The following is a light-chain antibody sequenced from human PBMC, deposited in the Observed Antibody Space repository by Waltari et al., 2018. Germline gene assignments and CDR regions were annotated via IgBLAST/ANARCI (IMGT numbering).Light chain of an antibody. Sequence: SALPQPASVSGSPGQSLTISCTGTRSDFSLLAYVSWYQQRPGKVPRLIIYDVVKRPSGVSNRFSGSMSGYTATLTISGLQAEDEADYYCCSYTSSDTYVFGSGTTVTVL. CDR1: RSDFSLLAY. CDR3: CSYTSSDTYV. CDR2: DVV. J-gene: IGLJ1*01. V-gene: IGLV2-14*03.